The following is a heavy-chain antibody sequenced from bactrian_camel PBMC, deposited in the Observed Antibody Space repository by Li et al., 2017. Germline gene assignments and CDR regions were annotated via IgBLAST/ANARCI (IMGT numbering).Heavy chain of an antibody. CDR3: AGKTHFAAAAGPWDDFGF. Sequence: HVQLVESGGGSGQAGGSLTLSCTASGYRYASYCMGWFRQAPGKEREAVASISTDDDPAYADSVKGRFTVTEDKVKRAVTLQMNSLKLEDTATYYCAGKTHFAAAAGPWDDFGFWAQGTQVTVS. CDR2: ISTDDDP. V-gene: IGHV3S63*01. CDR1: GYRYASYC. J-gene: IGHJ6*01. D-gene: IGHD1*01.